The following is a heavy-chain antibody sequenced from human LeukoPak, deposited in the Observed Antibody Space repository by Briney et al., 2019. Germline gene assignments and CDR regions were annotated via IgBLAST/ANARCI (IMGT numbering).Heavy chain of an antibody. V-gene: IGHV1-69*04. CDR2: IIPILGIA. CDR1: GGTFSSYT. Sequence: GASVKVSCKASGGTFSSYTISWVRQAPGQGLEWMGRIIPILGIANYAQKFQGRVTITADKSTSTAYMELSSLRSEDTAVYYCARDWYDFWSGQREYGMDVWGQGTTVTVS. D-gene: IGHD3-3*01. J-gene: IGHJ6*02. CDR3: ARDWYDFWSGQREYGMDV.